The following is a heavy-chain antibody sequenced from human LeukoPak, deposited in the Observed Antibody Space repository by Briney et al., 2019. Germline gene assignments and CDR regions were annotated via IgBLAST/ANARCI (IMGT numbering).Heavy chain of an antibody. D-gene: IGHD3-16*01. CDR3: ARSRGDTSHFDY. CDR1: GGSISSGGYS. J-gene: IGHJ4*02. Sequence: SQTLSLTCAVSGGSISSGGYSWSWIRQPPGKGLEWNGYIYHSGSTYYNPSHKSRVTISVDRSKNQFSLKLSSVTAADTAVYCCARSRGDTSHFDYWGQGTLVTVSS. V-gene: IGHV4-30-2*01. CDR2: IYHSGST.